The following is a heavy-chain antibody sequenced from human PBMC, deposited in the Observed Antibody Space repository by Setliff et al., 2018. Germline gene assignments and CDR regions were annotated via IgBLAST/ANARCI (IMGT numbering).Heavy chain of an antibody. CDR2: IYITGST. D-gene: IGHD3-10*01. CDR3: ARGFSYGVTTYGLDI. J-gene: IGHJ3*02. Sequence: ASETLSLTCTVSGGSISGYYWAWVRQPPGKELEWIGRIYITGSTDYNPSLKSRVTISEDTSKNQFSLELSSVTAADTAVYFCARGFSYGVTTYGLDIWGRGTMVTVSS. CDR1: GGSISGYY. V-gene: IGHV4-59*13.